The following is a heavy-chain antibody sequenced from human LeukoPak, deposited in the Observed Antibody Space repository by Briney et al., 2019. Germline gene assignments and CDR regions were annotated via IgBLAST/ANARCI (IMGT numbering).Heavy chain of an antibody. CDR1: GGSISSGGYY. Sequence: SETLSHTCTVSGGSISSGGYYWSWIRQHPGKGLEWIGYIYYSGSTYYNPSHKSRVTISVDTSKNQFSLKLSSVTAADTAVYYCASSYYYDSSGYYDLFDYWGQGTLVTVSS. CDR2: IYYSGST. D-gene: IGHD3-22*01. J-gene: IGHJ4*02. CDR3: ASSYYYDSSGYYDLFDY. V-gene: IGHV4-31*03.